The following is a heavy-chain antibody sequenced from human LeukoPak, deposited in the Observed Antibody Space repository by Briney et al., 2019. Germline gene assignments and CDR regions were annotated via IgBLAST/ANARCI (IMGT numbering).Heavy chain of an antibody. D-gene: IGHD3-10*01. CDR1: GFTFNTYG. CDR2: ISGSGGAT. V-gene: IGHV3-23*01. CDR3: ARGGVDHYGSGTYYLMYYFDH. J-gene: IGHJ4*02. Sequence: GGSLRLSCAASGFTFNTYGMSWVRQAPGKGLEGVSGISGSGGATYYADSVKGGFTFSRDDPHNTLYLQMNSVRGEDTAVYFCARGGVDHYGSGTYYLMYYFDHWGQGALVTVSS.